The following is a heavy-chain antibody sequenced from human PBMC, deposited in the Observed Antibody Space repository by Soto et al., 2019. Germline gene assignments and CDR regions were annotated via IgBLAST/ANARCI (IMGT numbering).Heavy chain of an antibody. CDR1: CGSISSGGYS. J-gene: IGHJ6*02. V-gene: IGHV4-30-2*01. CDR3: ARGKQQLVPYYYYAMDV. D-gene: IGHD1-1*01. Sequence: SETLSLTCAVSCGSISSGGYSWSWIRQPPGKGLEGIGYIYHSGSIYYNPSLKSRVTISVDRSKNQFSLKLSSVTAADTAVYYCARGKQQLVPYYYYAMDVWGQGTTVTVSS. CDR2: IYHSGSI.